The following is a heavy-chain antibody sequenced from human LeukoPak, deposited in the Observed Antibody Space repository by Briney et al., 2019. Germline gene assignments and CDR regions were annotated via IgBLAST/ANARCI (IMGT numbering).Heavy chain of an antibody. V-gene: IGHV1-2*02. CDR2: INPNSGGT. Sequence: GASVKVSCKASGYTFTGYYMHWLRQAPGQGLEWMGWINPNSGGTNYAQKFQGRVTMTRDTSISTAYMELSRLRSDDTAVYYCARDRGYDFWSGYYPHLLDYWGQGTLVTVSS. J-gene: IGHJ4*02. D-gene: IGHD3-3*01. CDR1: GYTFTGYY. CDR3: ARDRGYDFWSGYYPHLLDY.